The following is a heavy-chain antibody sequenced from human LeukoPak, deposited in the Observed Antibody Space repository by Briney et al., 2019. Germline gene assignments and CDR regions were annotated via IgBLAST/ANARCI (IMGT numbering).Heavy chain of an antibody. CDR1: GFTSSSYS. V-gene: IGHV3-48*02. CDR3: ARGGYGANDEAFDI. D-gene: IGHD4-23*01. CDR2: ISSSTNTI. Sequence: GGSLRPSCAAAGFTSSSYSMNWVRQAPGKGLEWVSYISSSTNTIYYADSVKGRFTISRDNTKNSLFLQMNSLRDEDTAVYYCARGGYGANDEAFDIWGQGAMVTVSS. J-gene: IGHJ3*02.